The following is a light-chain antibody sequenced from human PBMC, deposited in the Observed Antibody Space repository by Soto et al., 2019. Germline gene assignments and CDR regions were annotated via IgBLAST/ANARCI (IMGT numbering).Light chain of an antibody. J-gene: IGKJ5*01. CDR1: QSVKIN. V-gene: IGKV3-15*01. CDR2: GAF. Sequence: EIVMTQSPATLSVSPGERATLSCRASQSVKINLAWYQQKPGQAPRLLIYGAFTRATGIPARFSGSGSGTEFTLTIGNLQSEHFAVYYCQQYNNWPPITFGQGTRVEIK. CDR3: QQYNNWPPIT.